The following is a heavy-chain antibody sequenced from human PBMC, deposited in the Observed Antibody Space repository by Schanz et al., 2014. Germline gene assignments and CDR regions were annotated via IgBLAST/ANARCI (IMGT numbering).Heavy chain of an antibody. CDR1: RFTFNAYD. CDR2: ISHDGSNK. J-gene: IGHJ4*02. D-gene: IGHD1-1*01. CDR3: VKGGTNALDS. V-gene: IGHV3-30*18. Sequence: QVHLVESGGGVVRPGGSLRLSCAASRFTFNAYDMYWIRQAPGKGLEWVALISHDGSNKNSADSVKGRFTISRDNSKNTLYLQMNSLRGDDTAIYCCVKGGTNALDSWGQGTLVTVSS.